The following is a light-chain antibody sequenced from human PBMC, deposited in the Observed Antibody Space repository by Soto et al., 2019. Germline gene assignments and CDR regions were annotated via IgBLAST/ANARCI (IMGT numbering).Light chain of an antibody. CDR3: QQYKSYWT. CDR2: DVS. V-gene: IGKV1-5*01. CDR1: QSISSW. J-gene: IGKJ1*01. Sequence: DIQMTQSPSTLSASVGDRVTITCRASQSISSWLAWYQQKPGKAPKVLIYDVSNLESGVPSRFSGSGSGTEFTLASSSLHPDDYANQYFQQYKSYWTFGQGTKVEIK.